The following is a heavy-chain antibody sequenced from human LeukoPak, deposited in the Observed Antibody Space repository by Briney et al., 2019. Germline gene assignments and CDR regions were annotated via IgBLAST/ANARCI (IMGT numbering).Heavy chain of an antibody. CDR1: GGSISSYY. CDR2: IYYSGST. J-gene: IGHJ4*02. CDR3: ARVDLDTADFDY. D-gene: IGHD5-18*01. V-gene: IGHV4-30-4*01. Sequence: KTSETLSLTCTVSGGSISSYYWSWIRQPPGKGLEWIGYIYYSGSTYYNPSLKSRVTISVDTSKNQFSLKLGSVTAADTAVYYCARVDLDTADFDYWGQGTLVTVSS.